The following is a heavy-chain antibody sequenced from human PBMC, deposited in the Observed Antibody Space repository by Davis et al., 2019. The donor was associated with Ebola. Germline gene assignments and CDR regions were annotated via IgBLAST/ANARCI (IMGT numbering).Heavy chain of an antibody. CDR3: ARGSGSGGLNWFDP. CDR1: GGSISSYY. J-gene: IGHJ5*02. Sequence: SETLSLTCTVSGGSISSYYWSWIRQPPGKGLEWIGYIYYSGSTNDNPSLKSRVTISVDTSKNQFSLKLSSVTAADTAVYYCARGSGSGGLNWFDPWGQGTLVTVSS. CDR2: IYYSGST. V-gene: IGHV4-59*08. D-gene: IGHD3-10*01.